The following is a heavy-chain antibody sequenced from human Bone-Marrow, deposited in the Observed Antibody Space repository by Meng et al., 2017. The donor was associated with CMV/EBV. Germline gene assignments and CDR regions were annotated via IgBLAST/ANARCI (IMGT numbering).Heavy chain of an antibody. D-gene: IGHD2-21*01. CDR2: IRYDGSNK. Sequence: GESLKISCAASGFTFSSYGMHWVRQAPGKGLEWVAFIRYDGSNKYYADSVKGRFTISRDNAKNSLYLQMNSLRAEDTAVYYCARDFTRCGGDCWMDAFDIWGQGTRVTVSS. CDR1: GFTFSSYG. V-gene: IGHV3-30*02. J-gene: IGHJ3*02. CDR3: ARDFTRCGGDCWMDAFDI.